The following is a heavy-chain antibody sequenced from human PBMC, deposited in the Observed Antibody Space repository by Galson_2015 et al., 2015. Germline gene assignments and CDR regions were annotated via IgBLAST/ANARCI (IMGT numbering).Heavy chain of an antibody. Sequence: SLRLSCAASGFTFSSYAMHWVRQAPGKGLEWVAVISYDGSNKYYADSAKGRFTISRDNSKNTLYLQMDSLRAEDTAVYYCARDFHYYDSSGSPTTYWYFDLWGRGTLVTVSS. V-gene: IGHV3-30-3*01. D-gene: IGHD3-22*01. CDR1: GFTFSSYA. J-gene: IGHJ2*01. CDR2: ISYDGSNK. CDR3: ARDFHYYDSSGSPTTYWYFDL.